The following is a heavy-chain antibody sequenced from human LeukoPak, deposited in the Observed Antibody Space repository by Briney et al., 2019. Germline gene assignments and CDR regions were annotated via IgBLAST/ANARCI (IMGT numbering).Heavy chain of an antibody. J-gene: IGHJ1*01. D-gene: IGHD3-10*01. Sequence: PGGSLRLSCAASGFIFSSYAMSWVRQAPGKGLEWVSALSGSGGNTYYADSVKGRFTISRDNSKRTLYLQMNSLRAEDTAVYYCARDGPIRGFPFQYWGQGTLVTVSS. CDR2: LSGSGGNT. CDR3: ARDGPIRGFPFQY. V-gene: IGHV3-23*01. CDR1: GFIFSSYA.